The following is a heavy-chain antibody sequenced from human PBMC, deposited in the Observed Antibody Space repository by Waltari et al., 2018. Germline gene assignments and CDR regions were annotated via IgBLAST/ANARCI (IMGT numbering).Heavy chain of an antibody. V-gene: IGHV3-23*03. Sequence: EVQLLESGGGLVQPGGSLRLSCAASGFTFSRYAMRLVRQAPGKGLEWVSVIYSGGSSTYYADSVKGRFTISRDNSKNTLYLQMNSLRAEDTAVYYCAKDIPYSSRMDVWGKGTTVTVSS. CDR3: AKDIPYSSRMDV. CDR1: GFTFSRYA. J-gene: IGHJ6*04. D-gene: IGHD6-13*01. CDR2: IYSGGSST.